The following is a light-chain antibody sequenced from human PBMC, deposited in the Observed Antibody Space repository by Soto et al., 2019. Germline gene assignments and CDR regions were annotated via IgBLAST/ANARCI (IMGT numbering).Light chain of an antibody. CDR2: AAY. CDR3: FQHKSYPPT. CDR1: QAIRND. J-gene: IGKJ1*01. Sequence: QMTQSPSSLSASVGDRVTITCRASQAIRNDVGWYQHKPGQAPKRLIYAAYNLQSGVPSRFSVGGSGTEFTLTISGGQREDFATEYCFQHKSYPPTFDRVTKVDIK. V-gene: IGKV1-17*01.